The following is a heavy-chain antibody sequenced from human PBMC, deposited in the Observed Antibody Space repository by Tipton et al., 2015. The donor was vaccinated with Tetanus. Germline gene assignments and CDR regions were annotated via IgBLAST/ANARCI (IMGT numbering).Heavy chain of an antibody. CDR2: IHYSGST. D-gene: IGHD2-2*01. CDR1: RGSISSSNYY. CDR3: ARTSIPAADYCFDY. V-gene: IGHV4-39*01. J-gene: IGHJ4*02. Sequence: TLSLTCTVSRGSISSSNYYWGWIRQPPGKGLEWIGSIHYSGSTYYNPSLKSRVTISVDTSKNQFSLKLSSVTAADTAVYYCARTSIPAADYCFDYWGQGTLVTVSS.